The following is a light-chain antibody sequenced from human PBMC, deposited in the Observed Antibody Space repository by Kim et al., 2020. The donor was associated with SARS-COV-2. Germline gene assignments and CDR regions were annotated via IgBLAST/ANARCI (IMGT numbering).Light chain of an antibody. CDR1: SSDISDSKF. V-gene: IGLV2-14*03. CDR2: DVR. Sequence: QSALTQPASVSGSPGQSITISCTGPSSDISDSKFVSWFQHHPGEAPKLVIYDVRQRSSGVSDRFSASKSGNTASLTISDLQAEDEADYYCASYTRSDTYVFGTGTQLTVL. J-gene: IGLJ1*01. CDR3: ASYTRSDTYV.